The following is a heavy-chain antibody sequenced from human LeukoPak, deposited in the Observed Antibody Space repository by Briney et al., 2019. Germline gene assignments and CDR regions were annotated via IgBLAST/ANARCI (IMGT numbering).Heavy chain of an antibody. Sequence: GGSLRLSCSLSGLTFRTYCTHWVPDATREGLVWVSRINSDESNTTYADSAEGRFTISRNNAKNSVYLQMNSLRAEYTGVYYGSKSQRSDCSGGNCFGVRDYWGQGTLVTVSS. D-gene: IGHD2-15*01. CDR1: GLTFRTYC. J-gene: IGHJ4*02. CDR3: SKSQRSDCSGGNCFGVRDY. V-gene: IGHV3-74*01. CDR2: INSDESNT.